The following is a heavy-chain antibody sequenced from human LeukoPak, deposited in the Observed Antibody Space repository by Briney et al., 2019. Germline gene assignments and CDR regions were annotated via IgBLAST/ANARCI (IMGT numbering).Heavy chain of an antibody. V-gene: IGHV3-30-3*01. CDR1: GFTFSSYA. D-gene: IGHD2-15*01. CDR3: ARGGDLGYCSGGSCFSVGY. J-gene: IGHJ4*02. Sequence: PGRSLRLSYAASGFTFSSYAMHWVRQAPAKGLEWVAVISYDGSIKFYADSVKGRLTISRDNSKNTLYLQMNSLRPEDTSVYYCARGGDLGYCSGGSCFSVGYWGQGTLVTVSS. CDR2: ISYDGSIK.